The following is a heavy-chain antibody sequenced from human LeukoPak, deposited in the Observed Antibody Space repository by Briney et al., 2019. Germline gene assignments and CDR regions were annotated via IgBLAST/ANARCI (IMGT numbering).Heavy chain of an antibody. D-gene: IGHD3-10*01. CDR2: ISSSSNYI. J-gene: IGHJ4*02. V-gene: IGHV3-21*01. CDR1: GFIFKSYS. CDR3: AREDSRGELVY. Sequence: GGSLRLSCAASGFIFKSYSMSWVRQAPGKGLEWVSSISSSSNYIYYAGSMKGRFAISRDTAKNSLYLQMNSLRAEDTAVYYCAREDSRGELVYWGQGTLVTVSS.